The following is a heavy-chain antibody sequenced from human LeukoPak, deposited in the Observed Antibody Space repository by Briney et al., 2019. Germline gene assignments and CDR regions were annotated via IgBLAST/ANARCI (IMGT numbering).Heavy chain of an antibody. CDR1: GFTFQNYA. V-gene: IGHV3-23*01. Sequence: GGSLRLSCAASGFTFQNYAMSWVRQAPGKGLEWASSISGSGPSTDYADSVKGRFTISRDKAKNTLYLQMNSLRAEDTAVYYCARDFEAVAAPGYFVLWGRGTLVTVSS. CDR3: ARDFEAVAAPGYFVL. D-gene: IGHD6-19*01. CDR2: ISGSGPST. J-gene: IGHJ2*01.